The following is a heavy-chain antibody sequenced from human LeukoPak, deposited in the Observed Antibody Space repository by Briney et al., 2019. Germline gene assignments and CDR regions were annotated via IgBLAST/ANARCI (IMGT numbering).Heavy chain of an antibody. D-gene: IGHD3-10*01. CDR2: FDPEDGET. CDR1: GYTLTELS. CDR3: ATSGAMVRGALDY. J-gene: IGHJ4*02. V-gene: IGHV1-24*01. Sequence: ASVTVSCKVSGYTLTELSMHWVRQAPGKGLEWMGGFDPEDGETIYAQKFQGRVTMTEDTSTDTAYMELSSLRSEDTAVYYCATSGAMVRGALDYWGQGTLVTVSS.